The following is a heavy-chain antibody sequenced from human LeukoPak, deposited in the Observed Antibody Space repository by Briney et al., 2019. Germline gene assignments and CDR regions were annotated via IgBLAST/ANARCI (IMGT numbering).Heavy chain of an antibody. V-gene: IGHV5-51*01. CDR3: ARSIGAHPAGDWFDP. D-gene: IGHD6-6*01. Sequence: GESLKISCKGSGYSFTSYWIGWVRQMPGKGLEWMGIIYPGDSDTRYSPSFQGQVTTSADKSISTAYLQWSSLKASDTAMYYCARSIGAHPAGDWFDPWGQGTLVTVSS. J-gene: IGHJ5*02. CDR1: GYSFTSYW. CDR2: IYPGDSDT.